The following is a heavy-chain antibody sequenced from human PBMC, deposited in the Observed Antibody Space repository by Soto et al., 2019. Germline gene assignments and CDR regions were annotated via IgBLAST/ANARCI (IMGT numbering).Heavy chain of an antibody. CDR1: ELAFSNYA. CDR2: ISASGYSA. V-gene: IGHV3-23*01. J-gene: IGHJ4*02. CDR3: AKGEQLWDPFDS. D-gene: IGHD6-13*01. Sequence: EAQLLESGGGLVQPGGSLRLSCAASELAFSNYAMTWVRQAPGKGLEWVSVISASGYSAYYGGAVKGRFTTSRDNSKSTLYLQMNRLRADDTAVYSCAKGEQLWDPFDSWGQGTLVTVSS.